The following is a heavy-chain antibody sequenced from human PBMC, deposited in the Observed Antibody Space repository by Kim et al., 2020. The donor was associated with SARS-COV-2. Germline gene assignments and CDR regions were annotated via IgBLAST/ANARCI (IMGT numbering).Heavy chain of an antibody. J-gene: IGHJ6*02. V-gene: IGHV1-69*13. D-gene: IGHD5-18*01. CDR1: GGTFSSYA. CDR2: IIPIFGTA. Sequence: SVKVSCKASGGTFSSYAISWVRQAPGQGLEWMGGIIPIFGTANYAQKFQGRVTITADESTSTAYMELSSLRSEDTAVYYCASVDTAGYYYYYYGMDVWGQGTTVTVSS. CDR3: ASVDTAGYYYYYYGMDV.